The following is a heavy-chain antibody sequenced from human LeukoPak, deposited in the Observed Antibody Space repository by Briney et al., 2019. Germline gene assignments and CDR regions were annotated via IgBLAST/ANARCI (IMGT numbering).Heavy chain of an antibody. J-gene: IGHJ5*02. CDR2: INPNSGGT. D-gene: IGHD6-19*01. CDR3: ARGGEAGTGFLVHWFDP. Sequence: ASVKVSCKASGYTFTGYYMHWVRQAPGQGLEWMGWINPNSGGTNYAQKFQGRVTMTRDTSISTAYMELSRLRSDDAAVYYCARGGEAGTGFLVHWFDPWGQGTLVTVSS. CDR1: GYTFTGYY. V-gene: IGHV1-2*02.